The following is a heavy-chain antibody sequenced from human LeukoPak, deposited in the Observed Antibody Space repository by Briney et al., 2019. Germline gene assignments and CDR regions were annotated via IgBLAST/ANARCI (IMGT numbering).Heavy chain of an antibody. D-gene: IGHD3-10*01. CDR2: IYSGGST. CDR3: ARLSRGVLLWFGSYYMDV. J-gene: IGHJ6*03. V-gene: IGHV3-66*04. Sequence: PGGSLRLSCAASGFTVSSNYMSWVRQAPGKGLEWVSVIYSGGSTYYADSVKGRFTISRDNSKNTLYLQMNSLRAEDTAVYYCARLSRGVLLWFGSYYMDVWGKGTTVTISS. CDR1: GFTVSSNY.